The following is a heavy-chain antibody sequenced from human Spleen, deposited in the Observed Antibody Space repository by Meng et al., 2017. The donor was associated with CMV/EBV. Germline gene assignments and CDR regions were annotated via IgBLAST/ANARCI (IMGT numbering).Heavy chain of an antibody. Sequence: QVPVQEAGPGLVKPSETLARTCVVSGASISSGNWWNWVRQPPGKGLEWIGDIYHSGSTNYNPSLKSRVTISVDTSKNQFSLKLSSVTAADTAVYYCARGRGYYGSGSYHDYWGQGTLVTVSS. CDR1: GASISSGNW. CDR3: ARGRGYYGSGSYHDY. V-gene: IGHV4-4*02. D-gene: IGHD3-10*01. J-gene: IGHJ4*02. CDR2: IYHSGST.